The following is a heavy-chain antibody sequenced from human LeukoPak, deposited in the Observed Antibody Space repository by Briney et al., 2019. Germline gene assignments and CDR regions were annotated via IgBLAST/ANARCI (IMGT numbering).Heavy chain of an antibody. CDR3: ARALNVLRYFDWTGNWYFDL. D-gene: IGHD3-9*01. Sequence: PSETLSLTCAVYGGSFSGYYWSWIRQPPGKGLEWIGEINHSGSTNYNPSLKSRVTISVDTSKNQFSLKLSSVTAADTAVYYCARALNVLRYFDWTGNWYFDLWGRGTLVTVSS. V-gene: IGHV4-34*01. CDR1: GGSFSGYY. J-gene: IGHJ2*01. CDR2: INHSGST.